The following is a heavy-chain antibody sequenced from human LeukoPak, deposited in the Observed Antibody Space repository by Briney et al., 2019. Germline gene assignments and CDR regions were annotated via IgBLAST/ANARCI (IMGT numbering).Heavy chain of an antibody. CDR1: GGSISSGGYY. V-gene: IGHV4-31*03. Sequence: PSETLSLTCTVSGGSISSGGYYWSWIRRHPGKGLEWIGYIYYSGSTYYNPSLKSRVTISVDTSKNQFSLKLSSVTAADTAVYYCARSLGSPTYYYGSGFIWFDPWGQGTLVTVSS. CDR2: IYYSGST. J-gene: IGHJ5*02. CDR3: ARSLGSPTYYYGSGFIWFDP. D-gene: IGHD3-10*01.